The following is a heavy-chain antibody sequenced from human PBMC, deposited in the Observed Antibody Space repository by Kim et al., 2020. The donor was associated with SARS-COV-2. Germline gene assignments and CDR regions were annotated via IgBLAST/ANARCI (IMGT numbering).Heavy chain of an antibody. CDR3: ATEPWLGQLDVDY. CDR1: KFTFSAHS. V-gene: IGHV3-48*02. J-gene: IGHJ4*02. D-gene: IGHD3-10*01. Sequence: GGSLRLSCAASKFTFSAHSMNWVRQAPGKGLEWVAYISSSSDMKYYADSVKGRFTISRDNAKNSLYLQMNSLRDEDTAVYYCATEPWLGQLDVDYWGQGT. CDR2: ISSSSDMK.